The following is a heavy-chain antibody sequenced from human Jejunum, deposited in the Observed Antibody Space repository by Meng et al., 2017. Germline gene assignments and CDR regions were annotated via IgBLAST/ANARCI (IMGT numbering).Heavy chain of an antibody. CDR1: GYTFTNYA. CDR3: ARAIGVVIMEADY. J-gene: IGHJ4*02. D-gene: IGHD2-2*01. Sequence: QVPLVQSGAEVKKPGASVKGSCNASGYTFTNYAMNWVRQAPGQRPEWMGWINAGNGDPKYLQEFQGRVTITRDTSASTAYMELSSLRSEDTAVYYCARAIGVVIMEADYWGQGTLVTVSS. CDR2: INAGNGDP. V-gene: IGHV1-3*01.